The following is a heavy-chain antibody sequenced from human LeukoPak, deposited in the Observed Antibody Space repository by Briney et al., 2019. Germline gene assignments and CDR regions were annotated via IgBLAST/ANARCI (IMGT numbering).Heavy chain of an antibody. V-gene: IGHV3-30-3*01. CDR3: ARDRPIDY. CDR2: ISYDGSNK. CDR1: GFTFSSYA. J-gene: IGHJ4*02. Sequence: SGGSLRLSCAASGFTFSSYAMHWVRQAPGKGLEWVAVISYDGSNKYYADSVKGRFTISRDNSKNTLYLQMNSLRVEDTAVYYCARDRPIDYWGQGTLVTVSS.